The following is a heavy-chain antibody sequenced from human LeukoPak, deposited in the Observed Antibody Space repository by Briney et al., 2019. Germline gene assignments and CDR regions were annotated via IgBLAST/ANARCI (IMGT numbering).Heavy chain of an antibody. V-gene: IGHV1-18*01. CDR2: ISAYNGNT. J-gene: IGHJ3*02. CDR1: GYTFTSYG. Sequence: SVKVSCMASGYTFTSYGISWVRQAPGQGVEWMGWISAYNGNTNYAQKLQGRVTMTADTPTSTVYMALRSLRSDDTAVYYCARDPRSKAAIDIWGHGTMVTVSS. CDR3: ARDPRSKAAIDI.